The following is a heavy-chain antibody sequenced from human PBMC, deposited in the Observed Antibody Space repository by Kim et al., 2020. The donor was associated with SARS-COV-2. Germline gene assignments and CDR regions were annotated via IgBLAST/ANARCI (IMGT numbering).Heavy chain of an antibody. V-gene: IGHV3-23*03. CDR3: AKGDSSGWSGGFIDD. CDR2: LYSGGSSP. CDR1: GFTFSSYA. D-gene: IGHD6-19*01. J-gene: IGHJ4*01. Sequence: GGSLRLSCAASGFTFSSYAMSWVRQAPGKGLEWVSVLYSGGSSPYYADSVKGRFSISRDNSKNTLYVQMNSLRAEDTAVYYCAKGDSSGWSGGFIDDWG.